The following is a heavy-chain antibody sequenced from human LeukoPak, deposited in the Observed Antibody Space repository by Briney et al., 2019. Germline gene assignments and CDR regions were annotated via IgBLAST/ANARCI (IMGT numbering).Heavy chain of an antibody. D-gene: IGHD3-10*01. CDR1: GFIFSNYA. CDR2: VSYDGNLQ. V-gene: IGHV3-30*03. CDR3: ARVYYGSGSLHYYYYYMDV. J-gene: IGHJ6*03. Sequence: GGSLRLSCAASGFIFSNYAIHWVRQAPGKGLEWVAAVSYDGNLQHYADAVKGRFTMSRDNSKNTLYLQMNSLRAEDTALYYCARVYYGSGSLHYYYYYMDVWGTGTTVTISS.